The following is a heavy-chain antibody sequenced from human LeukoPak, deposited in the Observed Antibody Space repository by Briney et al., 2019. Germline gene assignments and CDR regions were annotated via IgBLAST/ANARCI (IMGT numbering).Heavy chain of an antibody. J-gene: IGHJ6*02. Sequence: GGSLRLSCAASGFTFSSYSMNWVRQAPGKGLEWVSSISSSSSYIYYADSVKGRFTISRDNAKNSLYLQMNSLRAEDTAVYYCARDVAGYYYDRSGLGVYYYGMDVWGQVTTVTVSS. V-gene: IGHV3-21*01. CDR1: GFTFSSYS. CDR3: ARDVAGYYYDRSGLGVYYYGMDV. D-gene: IGHD3-22*01. CDR2: ISSSSSYI.